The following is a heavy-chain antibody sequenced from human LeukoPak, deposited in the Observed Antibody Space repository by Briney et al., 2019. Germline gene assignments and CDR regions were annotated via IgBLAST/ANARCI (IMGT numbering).Heavy chain of an antibody. CDR3: AIDSAFYYIDV. J-gene: IGHJ6*03. CDR1: GSTFNNYG. Sequence: GGSLRLSCAASGSTFNNYGMHWVRQAPGKGLEWVAFIRYNGNNQYYADSVKGRFTISRDNSKNTLYLQMNSLKGDDTAVYYCAIDSAFYYIDVWGKGTTVIISS. D-gene: IGHD3-10*01. CDR2: IRYNGNNQ. V-gene: IGHV3-30*02.